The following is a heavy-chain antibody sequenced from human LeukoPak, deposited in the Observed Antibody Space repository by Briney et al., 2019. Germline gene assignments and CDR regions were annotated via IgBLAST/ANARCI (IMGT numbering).Heavy chain of an antibody. CDR1: GGSISSGGYS. CDR2: IYYSGST. CDR3: ASTVTTTGGFDY. V-gene: IGHV4-30-4*07. J-gene: IGHJ4*02. Sequence: PSETLSLTCAVSGGSISSGGYSWSWIRQPPGKGLEWIGYIYYSGSTYYNPSLKSRVTISVDTSKNQFSLKLSSVTAADTAVYYCASTVTTTGGFDYWGQGTLVTVSS. D-gene: IGHD4-17*01.